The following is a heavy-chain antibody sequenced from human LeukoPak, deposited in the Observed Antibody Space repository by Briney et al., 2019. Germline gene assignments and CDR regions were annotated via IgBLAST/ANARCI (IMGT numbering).Heavy chain of an antibody. V-gene: IGHV1-2*06. D-gene: IGHD3-22*01. CDR2: INPNSGGT. CDR3: ARAYYYDSSGYSIIDY. Sequence: ASVKVSCKASGGTFSSYTISWVRQAPGQGLEWMGRINPNSGGTNYAQKFQGRVTMTRDTSISTAYMELSRLRSDDTAVYYCARAYYYDSSGYSIIDYWGQGTLVTASS. CDR1: GGTFSSYT. J-gene: IGHJ4*02.